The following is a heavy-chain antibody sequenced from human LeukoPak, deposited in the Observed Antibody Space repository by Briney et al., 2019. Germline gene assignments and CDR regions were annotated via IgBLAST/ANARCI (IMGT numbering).Heavy chain of an antibody. CDR1: GLTFSDYY. V-gene: IGHV3-7*05. CDR3: ARNYPRPPVSGQYYFDY. CDR2: IKQDGSEK. J-gene: IGHJ4*02. D-gene: IGHD6-19*01. Sequence: GGSLRLSCAASGLTFSDYYMSWVRQAPGKGLEWVANIKQDGSEKYYVDSVKGRFTISRDNAKNSLYLHMNSLRAEDTAGYYCARNYPRPPVSGQYYFDYRVQGTLVTVSS.